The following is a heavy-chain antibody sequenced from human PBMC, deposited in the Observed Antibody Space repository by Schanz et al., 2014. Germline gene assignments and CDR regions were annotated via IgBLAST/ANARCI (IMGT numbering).Heavy chain of an antibody. V-gene: IGHV3-11*01. D-gene: IGHD1-26*01. J-gene: IGHJ6*02. CDR1: GFTFSDYY. CDR2: ISSRGTTI. Sequence: PGGSLRLSCAASGFTFSDYYMSWIRQAPGKGLECISYISSRGTTIYYEDSVKGRFTISRDNAENSLYLQMSSLRAEDTAVYYCASSSYRLLSYYYAMDVWGQGTTVTVSS. CDR3: ASSSYRLLSYYYAMDV.